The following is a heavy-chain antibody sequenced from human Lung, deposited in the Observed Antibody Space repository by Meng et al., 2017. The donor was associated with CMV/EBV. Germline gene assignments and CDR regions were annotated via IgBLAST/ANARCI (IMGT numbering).Heavy chain of an antibody. CDR3: ARDVGRHSSSSY. Sequence: GGSLRLXCAASGFTFSNYWMSWVRQAPGKGLEWVANIKQDGSETYYVDSLKGRFTISRDNAKNSLYLQINSPRAGDTAVYYCARDVGRHSSSSYWGRGTLVTVSS. CDR1: GFTFSNYW. J-gene: IGHJ4*02. CDR2: IKQDGSET. D-gene: IGHD6-6*01. V-gene: IGHV3-7*01.